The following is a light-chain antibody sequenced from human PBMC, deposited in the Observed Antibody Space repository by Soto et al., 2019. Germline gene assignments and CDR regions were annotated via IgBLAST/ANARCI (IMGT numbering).Light chain of an antibody. Sequence: QSALTQPPSVSGSPGQSVTISCTGTSSDVGSYNRVSWYQQPPGTAPKLMIYEVSNRPSGVPVRFSGSKSDNTASLTISGLQAEDEADYYCSSYTSTSTYVFGTGTKVTVL. J-gene: IGLJ1*01. CDR2: EVS. CDR1: SSDVGSYNR. CDR3: SSYTSTSTYV. V-gene: IGLV2-18*02.